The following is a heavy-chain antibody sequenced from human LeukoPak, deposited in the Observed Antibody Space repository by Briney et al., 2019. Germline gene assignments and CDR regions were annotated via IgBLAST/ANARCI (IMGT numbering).Heavy chain of an antibody. D-gene: IGHD3-10*01. V-gene: IGHV1-18*01. CDR2: ISAYNGNT. CDR1: GYTFTSYG. Sequence: ASVKVSCKASGYTFTSYGIGWVRQAPGQGLEWMGWISAYNGNTNYAQKLQSRVTMTTDTSTSTAYVELRSLRSDDTAGYYCARDRPYYYGSGSYRRAVIGYWGQGTLVTVSS. CDR3: ARDRPYYYGSGSYRRAVIGY. J-gene: IGHJ4*02.